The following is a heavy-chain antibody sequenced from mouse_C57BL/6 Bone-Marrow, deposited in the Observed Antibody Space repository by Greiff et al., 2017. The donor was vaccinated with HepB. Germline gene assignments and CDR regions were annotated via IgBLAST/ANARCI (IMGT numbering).Heavy chain of an antibody. D-gene: IGHD2-2*01. Sequence: EVQLQQSGAELVRPGASVKLSCTASGFNIKDDYMHWVKQRPEQGLEWIGWIDPENGDTEYASKFQGKATITADTSSNTAYLQLSSLTSEDTAVYYCTPRYGYDGPRAMDYWGQGTSVTVSS. J-gene: IGHJ4*01. V-gene: IGHV14-4*01. CDR1: GFNIKDDY. CDR2: IDPENGDT. CDR3: TPRYGYDGPRAMDY.